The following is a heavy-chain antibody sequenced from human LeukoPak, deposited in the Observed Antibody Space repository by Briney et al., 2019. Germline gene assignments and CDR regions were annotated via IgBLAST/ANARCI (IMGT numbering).Heavy chain of an antibody. CDR2: IYPGDSDT. V-gene: IGHV5-51*01. J-gene: IGHJ3*02. Sequence: GESLKISCKGFGYSFTSYWIGWVRQMPGKGLEWMGIIYPGDSDTRYSPSFQGQVTISADKSISTAYLQWSSLKASDTAMYYCGSPYCSAGSCYPGAFDIWGQGTMVTVSS. CDR3: GSPYCSAGSCYPGAFDI. D-gene: IGHD2-15*01. CDR1: GYSFTSYW.